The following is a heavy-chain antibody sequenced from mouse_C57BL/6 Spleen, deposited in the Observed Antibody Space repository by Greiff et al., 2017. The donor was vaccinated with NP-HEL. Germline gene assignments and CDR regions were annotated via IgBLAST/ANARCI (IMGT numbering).Heavy chain of an antibody. CDR3: ARGAYYYGSSYVSWFAD. V-gene: IGHV5-4*01. Sequence: EVQLVESGGGLVKPGGSLKLSCAASGFTFSSYAMSWVRQTPEKRLEWVATISDGGSYTYYPDNVKGQFTISRDTAKNNLYLQRSHLKSEDTAMYYCARGAYYYGSSYVSWFADWGQGTLVTVSA. J-gene: IGHJ3*01. CDR2: ISDGGSYT. D-gene: IGHD1-1*01. CDR1: GFTFSSYA.